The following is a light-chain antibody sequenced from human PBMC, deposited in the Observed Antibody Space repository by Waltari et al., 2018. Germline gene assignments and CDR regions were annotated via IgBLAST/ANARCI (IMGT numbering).Light chain of an antibody. CDR2: DAS. Sequence: EIMLTQSPGTLYLSPGERATLSCRASQSISRYLAWYQPKPGQAPRLLIYDASSRATGIPDRFSGSGSGTDFSLTISRLEPEDFAVYYCQKYGSLPATFGQGTKVEIK. CDR3: QKYGSLPAT. V-gene: IGKV3-20*01. J-gene: IGKJ1*01. CDR1: QSISRY.